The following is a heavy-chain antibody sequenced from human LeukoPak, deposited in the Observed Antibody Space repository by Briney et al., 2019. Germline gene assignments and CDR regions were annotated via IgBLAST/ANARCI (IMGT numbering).Heavy chain of an antibody. Sequence: GGSLRLSCAASGFTFSSYWMSWVRQAPGKGLEWVANIKQDGSEKYYVDSVKGRFTISRDNAKNSLYLQMNSLRAEDTAVYYCARDAPRAIVGAPLFDYWGQGTLVTVSS. D-gene: IGHD1-26*01. J-gene: IGHJ4*02. CDR1: GFTFSSYW. CDR2: IKQDGSEK. CDR3: ARDAPRAIVGAPLFDY. V-gene: IGHV3-7*01.